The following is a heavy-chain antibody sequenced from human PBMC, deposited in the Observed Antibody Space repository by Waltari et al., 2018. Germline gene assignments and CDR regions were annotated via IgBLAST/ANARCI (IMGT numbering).Heavy chain of an antibody. V-gene: IGHV5-51*01. CDR2: IYPGDSDT. D-gene: IGHD1-26*01. CDR3: ASSENYSGYSMAFDY. Sequence: EVQLVQSGAEVKKPGESLKISCKGSGYSFTSYWIGWVRQMPGKGLEWMGIIYPGDSDTRYSPSFQGQVTISADKSISTAYLQWSSLKASDTAMYYCASSENYSGYSMAFDYWGQGTLVTVSS. J-gene: IGHJ4*02. CDR1: GYSFTSYW.